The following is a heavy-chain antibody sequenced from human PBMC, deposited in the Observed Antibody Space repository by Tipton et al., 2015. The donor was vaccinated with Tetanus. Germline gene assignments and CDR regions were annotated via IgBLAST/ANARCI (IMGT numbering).Heavy chain of an antibody. CDR1: GDSISSFY. CDR2: IYTSGST. J-gene: IGHJ4*02. Sequence: TLYLTCSVSGDSISSFYWSWIRQPAGKGLEWIGRIYTSGSTNYNPSLKSRVTMSVDTSKRQFSLKLNSVTAADTGVYYCAGSQWLDGFIFDYWGQGSLVTVAS. V-gene: IGHV4-4*07. D-gene: IGHD6-19*01. CDR3: AGSQWLDGFIFDY.